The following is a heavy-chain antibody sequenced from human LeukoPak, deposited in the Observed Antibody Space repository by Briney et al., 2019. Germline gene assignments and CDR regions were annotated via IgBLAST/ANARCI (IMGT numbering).Heavy chain of an antibody. D-gene: IGHD3-10*01. Sequence: GESLRLSCAASGFTFTTYSMNWVRQAPGKGLEGASSISPDSGYIYYADSVKGRFTISRDNAKNSLYLQMNSLRAEDTAVYYCARGGITTIRYDYWGQGTLVTVSS. CDR2: ISPDSGYI. J-gene: IGHJ4*02. CDR1: GFTFTTYS. V-gene: IGHV3-21*01. CDR3: ARGGITTIRYDY.